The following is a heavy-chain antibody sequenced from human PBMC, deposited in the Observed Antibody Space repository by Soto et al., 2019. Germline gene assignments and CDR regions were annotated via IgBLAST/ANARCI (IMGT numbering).Heavy chain of an antibody. V-gene: IGHV1-69*02. J-gene: IGHJ4*02. CDR2: IIPILGIA. CDR3: ARAEDIVVVVAATALDY. CDR1: GGTFSSYT. D-gene: IGHD2-15*01. Sequence: ASVKVSCKASGGTFSSYTISWVRQAPGQGLEWMGRIIPILGIANYAQKFQGRVTITADKSTSTAYMELSSLRSEDTAVYYCARAEDIVVVVAATALDYWGQGTLVTVSS.